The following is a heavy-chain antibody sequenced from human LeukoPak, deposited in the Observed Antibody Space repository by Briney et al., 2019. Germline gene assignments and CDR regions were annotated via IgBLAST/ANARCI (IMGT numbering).Heavy chain of an antibody. J-gene: IGHJ6*02. Sequence: PGRSLRLSCRGSGFTLGDHAMSWVRQPPGKGLEWVGFIRSNFYCGTTEYAASVQGRFTLSRDDSKNIVYLQMNSLKIEDTAVYYCARGPIELWIHSGMDVWGQGTTVTVSS. D-gene: IGHD3-16*01. V-gene: IGHV3-49*04. CDR3: ARGPIELWIHSGMDV. CDR1: GFTLGDHA. CDR2: IRSNFYCGTT.